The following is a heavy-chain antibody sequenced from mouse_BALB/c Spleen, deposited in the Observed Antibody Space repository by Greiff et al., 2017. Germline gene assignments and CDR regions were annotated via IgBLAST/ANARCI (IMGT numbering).Heavy chain of an antibody. CDR1: GYSITSGYY. J-gene: IGHJ2*01. D-gene: IGHD2-4*01. CDR2: ISYDGSN. CDR3: AREGDYDYEDYFDY. V-gene: IGHV3-6*02. Sequence: EVKLMESGPGLVKPSQSLSLTCSVTGYSITSGYYWTWIRQFPGNKLEWMGYISYDGSNNYNPSLKNRISITRDTSKNQFFLKLNSVTTEDTATYYCAREGDYDYEDYFDYWGQGTTLTVSS.